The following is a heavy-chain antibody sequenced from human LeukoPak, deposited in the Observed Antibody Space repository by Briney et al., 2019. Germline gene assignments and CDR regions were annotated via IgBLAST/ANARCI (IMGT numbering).Heavy chain of an antibody. CDR1: GFTFGDYA. D-gene: IGHD4-11*01. Sequence: GGSLRLSCTASGFTFGDYAMSWVRQAPGKGLEWVGFIRSKAYGATTEYAASVKVRFTISRDDSKSIAYLQTNRLKTEDTAVYYCTRGPPGVTVTYFQHWGQGTLVTVSS. V-gene: IGHV3-49*04. CDR2: IRSKAYGATT. CDR3: TRGPPGVTVTYFQH. J-gene: IGHJ1*01.